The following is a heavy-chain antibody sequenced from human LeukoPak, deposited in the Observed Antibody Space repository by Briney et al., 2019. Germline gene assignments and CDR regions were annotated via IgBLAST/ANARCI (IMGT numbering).Heavy chain of an antibody. D-gene: IGHD1-26*01. CDR3: ARAVGATTHVDY. Sequence: TSETLSLTCAVYGGSFSSYYWSWIRQPPGKGLEWIGYIYYSGSTNYNPSLKSRVTISVDTSKNQFSLKLSSVTAADTAVYYCARAVGATTHVDYWGQGTLVTVSS. CDR1: GGSFSSYY. V-gene: IGHV4-59*01. CDR2: IYYSGST. J-gene: IGHJ4*02.